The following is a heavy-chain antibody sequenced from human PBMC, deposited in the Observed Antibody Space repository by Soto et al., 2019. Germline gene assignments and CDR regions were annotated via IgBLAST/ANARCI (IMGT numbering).Heavy chain of an antibody. CDR2: IIPIFGTA. J-gene: IGHJ5*02. V-gene: IGHV1-69*06. Sequence: SVKVSCKASGGTFSSYAISWVRQAPGQGLEWMGGIIPIFGTANYAQKFQGRVTITADKSTSTAYMELSSLRSEDTAVYYCARALAYCGGDCYSQGGWFDPWGQGTLVTVSS. CDR1: GGTFSSYA. D-gene: IGHD2-21*02. CDR3: ARALAYCGGDCYSQGGWFDP.